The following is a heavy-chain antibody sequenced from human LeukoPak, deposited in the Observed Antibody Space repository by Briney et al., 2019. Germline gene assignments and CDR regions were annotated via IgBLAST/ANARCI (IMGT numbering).Heavy chain of an antibody. CDR2: IYFSGST. Sequence: PAEPLSLTCTVSGGSVNTDNYYWGWIRQPPGEGLEWSGNIYFSGSTYYNPSLKSRVTISVDTSKIQFSLKLASVTAADTAVYYCARDLGFWSGPDYWGQGTLVTVSS. V-gene: IGHV4-39*02. CDR1: GGSVNTDNYY. CDR3: ARDLGFWSGPDY. J-gene: IGHJ4*02. D-gene: IGHD3-3*01.